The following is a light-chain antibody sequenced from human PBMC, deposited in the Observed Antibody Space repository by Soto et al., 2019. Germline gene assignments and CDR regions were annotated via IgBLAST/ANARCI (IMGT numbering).Light chain of an antibody. CDR2: KAS. J-gene: IGKJ2*01. CDR1: QSISSW. CDR3: QHYNSYLYT. Sequence: DIPMTQSPSTLSASVGDRVTITCRASQSISSWLAWYQQKPGKAPKLLIYKASSLESGVPSRFSGSGSGTEFTLTISSLQPDDFATYYCQHYNSYLYTFGQGTKLEIK. V-gene: IGKV1-5*03.